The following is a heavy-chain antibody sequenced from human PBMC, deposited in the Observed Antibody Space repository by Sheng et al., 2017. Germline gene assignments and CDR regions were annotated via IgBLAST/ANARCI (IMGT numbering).Heavy chain of an antibody. CDR1: GFTFTDHY. J-gene: IGHJ5*02. Sequence: QVQLVESGGGLVKPGGSLRLSCAASGFTFTDHYMSWIRQAPGKGLEWLSYISSSGTTVYYADSVRGRFTTSRDNAKNSLYLQMNSLRAEDTAVYYCTRGAGPLFDPWGQGTLVTVSS. D-gene: IGHD3-10*01. V-gene: IGHV3-11*04. CDR2: ISSSGTTV. CDR3: TRGAGPLFDP.